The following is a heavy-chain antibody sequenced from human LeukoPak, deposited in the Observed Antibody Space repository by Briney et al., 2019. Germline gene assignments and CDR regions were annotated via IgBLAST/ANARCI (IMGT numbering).Heavy chain of an antibody. CDR1: GFTFSSYG. J-gene: IGHJ4*02. CDR2: ISYDGSNK. D-gene: IGHD5-12*01. V-gene: IGHV3-30*18. Sequence: PGGSLRLSCAASGFTFSSYGMHWVRQAPGKGLEWVAVISYDGSNKYYADSVKGRFTISRDNSKNTLYLQMNSLRAEDTAVYYCAKELGRGDIVATVVGYWGQGTLVTVSS. CDR3: AKELGRGDIVATVVGY.